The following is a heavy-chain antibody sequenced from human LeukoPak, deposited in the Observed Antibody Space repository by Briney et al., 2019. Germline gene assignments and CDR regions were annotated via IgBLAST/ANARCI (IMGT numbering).Heavy chain of an antibody. D-gene: IGHD3-16*01. Sequence: PGGSLRLSCIVSGFXFNTYWIHWVRQAPGKGLVWLARINNDGRVISYADSVKGRFTISRDNAKNTLYLQMTTLRLDDTAVYFCAREFEATGFWALDYWGQGTLVTASS. V-gene: IGHV3-74*01. CDR1: GFXFNTYW. CDR3: AREFEATGFWALDY. CDR2: INNDGRVI. J-gene: IGHJ4*02.